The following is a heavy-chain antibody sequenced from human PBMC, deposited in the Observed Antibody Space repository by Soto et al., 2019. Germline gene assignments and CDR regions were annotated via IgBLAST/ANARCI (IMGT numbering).Heavy chain of an antibody. CDR2: ISGSGGST. Sequence: GVCLRLSCAAAAFPFSSNAMSWVRQAQGKGLEWVSAISGSGGSTYYADSVKGRFTISRDNSKNTLYLQMNSLRAEDTAVYYCAKDHAPATFDIWGQGTMVTVSS. V-gene: IGHV3-23*01. J-gene: IGHJ3*02. CDR1: AFPFSSNA. CDR3: AKDHAPATFDI.